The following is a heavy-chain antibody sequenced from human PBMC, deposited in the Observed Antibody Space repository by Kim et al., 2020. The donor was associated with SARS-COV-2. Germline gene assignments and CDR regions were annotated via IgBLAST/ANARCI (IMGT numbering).Heavy chain of an antibody. D-gene: IGHD2-15*01. CDR3: ARESAGGRYYYYGMDV. V-gene: IGHV4-59*01. Sequence: SLKSRVTISVDTSKNQFSLKLSSVTAEDTAVYYCARESAGGRYYYYGMDVCGPGSTVTVSS. J-gene: IGHJ6*02.